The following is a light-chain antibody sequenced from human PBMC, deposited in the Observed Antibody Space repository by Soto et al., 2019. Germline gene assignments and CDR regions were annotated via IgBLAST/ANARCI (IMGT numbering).Light chain of an antibody. CDR1: SSNIGAGYD. CDR2: ANN. Sequence: QSALTQPPSVSRAPGQRVTISCTGSSSNIGAGYDVHWYQQLPGTAPKLLIYANNIRPSGVPGRFSGSKSGTSASLAITGLQAEDEADYYCQSYDSSLSGYVFGTGTKLTVL. V-gene: IGLV1-40*01. J-gene: IGLJ1*01. CDR3: QSYDSSLSGYV.